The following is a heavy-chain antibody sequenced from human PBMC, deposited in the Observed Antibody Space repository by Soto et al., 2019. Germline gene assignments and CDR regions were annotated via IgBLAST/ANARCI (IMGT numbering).Heavy chain of an antibody. CDR1: GFTFSSYA. V-gene: IGHV3-30-3*01. J-gene: IGHJ4*02. Sequence: QVQLVESGGGVVQPGRSLRLSCAASGFTFSSYAMHWVRQAPGKGLEWVAVISYDGSNKYYADSVKGRFTISRDNSKNTLYLQMNSLRAEDTAVYYCVREKAAAGDYWGQGTLVTVSS. CDR2: ISYDGSNK. D-gene: IGHD6-13*01. CDR3: VREKAAAGDY.